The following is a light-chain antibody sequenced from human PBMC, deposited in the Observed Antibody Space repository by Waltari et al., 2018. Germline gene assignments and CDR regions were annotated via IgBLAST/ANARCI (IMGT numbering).Light chain of an antibody. Sequence: DIVMTQSPGSLVVSLGERATINCKSGQDILYNSNNKNYLAWYQHKPGQSPKLLFYWASTRASGVPDRFSGSGSGTDFTLTISRVQAEDVAIYYCQQYYKTPSFGGGTKGE. V-gene: IGKV4-1*01. CDR3: QQYYKTPS. CDR2: WAS. J-gene: IGKJ4*01. CDR1: QDILYNSNNKNY.